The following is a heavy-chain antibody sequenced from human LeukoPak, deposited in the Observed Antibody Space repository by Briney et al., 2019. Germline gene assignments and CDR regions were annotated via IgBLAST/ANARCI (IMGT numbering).Heavy chain of an antibody. CDR2: ISGSGGNT. CDR1: GFIFSSYA. CDR3: TKDWNSQFDD. V-gene: IGHV3-23*01. D-gene: IGHD1-7*01. J-gene: IGHJ4*02. Sequence: GGSLRLSCAASGFIFSSYAMSWVRQAPGKGLEWVSGISGSGGNTYYADSVKGRFTVSRDNSKNTLYLQMNSLRAEDTAVYYCTKDWNSQFDDWGQGTLVTVSS.